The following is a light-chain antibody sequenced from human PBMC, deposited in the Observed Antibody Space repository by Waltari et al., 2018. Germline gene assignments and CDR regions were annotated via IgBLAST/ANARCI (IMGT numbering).Light chain of an antibody. V-gene: IGKV1-5*03. Sequence: DIQMTQSPSTLSASVGDRVTITCRASQSIGSWLAWYQHKPGKAPKLLIYQASSLDTGVPSRFSGSGSGTEFTLTISSLQPDDFATYYCQQFNSYPWTFGQGTKVEIK. CDR3: QQFNSYPWT. CDR2: QAS. J-gene: IGKJ1*01. CDR1: QSIGSW.